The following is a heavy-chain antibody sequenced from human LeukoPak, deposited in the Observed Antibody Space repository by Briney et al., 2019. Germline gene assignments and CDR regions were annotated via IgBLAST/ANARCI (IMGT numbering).Heavy chain of an antibody. D-gene: IGHD1-26*01. CDR2: IYTSGST. J-gene: IGHJ6*03. V-gene: IGHV4-4*07. Sequence: SETQSLTCTVSGGSISSYYWSWIRQPAGKGLEWIGRIYTSGSTNYNPSLKSRVTMSVDTSKNQFSLKLSSVTAADTAVYYCARVSSGSYYNYYYYYMDVWGKGTTVTVSS. CDR3: ARVSSGSYYNYYYYYMDV. CDR1: GGSISSYY.